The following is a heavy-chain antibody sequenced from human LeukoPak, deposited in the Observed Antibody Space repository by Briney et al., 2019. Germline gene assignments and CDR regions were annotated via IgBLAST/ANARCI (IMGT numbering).Heavy chain of an antibody. CDR1: GFTLSPYR. CDR2: ISSSSSFM. Sequence: GGSLRLSCAASGFTLSPYRMYWVRQAPGKGLEWVASISSSSSFMYYADSVKSRFTISRDNAKNSLYLQMNSLRAEDTAVYYCARAFSGRRMNGMDVWGQGTTVTVSS. D-gene: IGHD6-25*01. J-gene: IGHJ6*02. CDR3: ARAFSGRRMNGMDV. V-gene: IGHV3-21*01.